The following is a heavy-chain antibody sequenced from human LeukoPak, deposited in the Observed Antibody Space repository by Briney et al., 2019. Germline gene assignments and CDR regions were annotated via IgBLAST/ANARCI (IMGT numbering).Heavy chain of an antibody. Sequence: GASVKVSCKASGGTFSSYAISWVRQAPGQGLEWMGGIIPIFGTANYAQKFQGRVTITADESTSTAYMELSSLRSEDTAVYYCARRSKDYYDSGGYLSFDYWGQGTLVTVSS. J-gene: IGHJ4*02. V-gene: IGHV1-69*01. D-gene: IGHD3-22*01. CDR1: GGTFSSYA. CDR3: ARRSKDYYDSGGYLSFDY. CDR2: IIPIFGTA.